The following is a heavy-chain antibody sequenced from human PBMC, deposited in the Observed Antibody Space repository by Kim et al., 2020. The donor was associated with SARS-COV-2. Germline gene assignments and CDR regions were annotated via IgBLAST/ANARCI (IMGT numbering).Heavy chain of an antibody. D-gene: IGHD2-15*01. Sequence: SETLSLTCAVYGGSFSGYYWSWIRQPPGKGLEWIGEINHSGSTNYNPSLKSRVTISVDTSKNQFSLKLSSVTAADTAVYYCARGVVRPSGGTYNWFDPWGQGTLVTVSS. CDR1: GGSFSGYY. CDR2: INHSGST. V-gene: IGHV4-34*01. J-gene: IGHJ5*02. CDR3: ARGVVRPSGGTYNWFDP.